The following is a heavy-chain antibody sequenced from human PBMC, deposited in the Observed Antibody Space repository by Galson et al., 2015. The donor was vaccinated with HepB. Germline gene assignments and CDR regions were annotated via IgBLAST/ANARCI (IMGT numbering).Heavy chain of an antibody. CDR1: GFTVSGNY. V-gene: IGHV3-53*01. D-gene: IGHD3-16*01. Sequence: SLRLSCAASGFTVSGNYMSWVRQAPGKGPEWVSVIYSDGDTYYADSVKGRFTISRDNSKNTLYLQMNSLRAEDTAVYYCARDRRWGGAFDIWGQGTMVTVSS. CDR3: ARDRRWGGAFDI. J-gene: IGHJ3*02. CDR2: IYSDGDT.